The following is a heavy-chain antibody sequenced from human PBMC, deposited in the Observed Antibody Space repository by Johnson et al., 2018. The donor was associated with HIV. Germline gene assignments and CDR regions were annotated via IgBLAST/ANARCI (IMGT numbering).Heavy chain of an antibody. Sequence: QVQLVESGGGVVQPGRSLRLSCAASGFTFSNYGMHWVRQAPGKGLEWVAVISYDGSNKYYADSVKGRFTISSDNSKNTLYLQMNSLSAEDTAVYYCAKTYYCVWGGYYGAFDIWGQGTMVTVSS. D-gene: IGHD3-3*01. V-gene: IGHV3-30*18. CDR1: GFTFSNYG. J-gene: IGHJ3*02. CDR2: ISYDGSNK. CDR3: AKTYYCVWGGYYGAFDI.